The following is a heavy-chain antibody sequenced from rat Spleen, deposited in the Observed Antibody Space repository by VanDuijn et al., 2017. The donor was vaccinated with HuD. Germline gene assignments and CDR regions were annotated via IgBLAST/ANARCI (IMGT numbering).Heavy chain of an antibody. V-gene: IGHV5-31*01. D-gene: IGHD4-3*01. J-gene: IGHJ3*01. CDR2: ITNTGGST. Sequence: EVQLVESGGGLVQPGRSLRLSCVASGFTFNNYWMTWIRQAPGKGLEWVASITNTGGSTYSPDSVRVRFTISSDNAKTTLYLQMDSLRSEDTATYYCARQDTSGYSNWFAYWGQGTLVTVSS. CDR3: ARQDTSGYSNWFAY. CDR1: GFTFNNYW.